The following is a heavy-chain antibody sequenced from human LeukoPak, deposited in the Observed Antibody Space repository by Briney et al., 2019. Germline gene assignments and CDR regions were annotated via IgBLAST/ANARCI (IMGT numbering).Heavy chain of an antibody. CDR3: ANGPVTMVRGVTSNYYYYGMDV. Sequence: GGSLRLSCAASGFTFSSHEMNWVRQAPGKGLEWVSYISSSGSAIYYADSVKGRFTISRDNSKNTLYLQMNSLRAEDTAVYYCANGPVTMVRGVTSNYYYYGMDVWGQGTTVTVSS. D-gene: IGHD3-10*01. CDR2: ISSSGSAI. J-gene: IGHJ6*02. CDR1: GFTFSSHE. V-gene: IGHV3-48*03.